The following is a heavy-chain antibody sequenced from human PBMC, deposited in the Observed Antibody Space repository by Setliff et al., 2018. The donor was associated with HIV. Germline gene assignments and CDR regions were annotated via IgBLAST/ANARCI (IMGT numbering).Heavy chain of an antibody. Sequence: SETLSLTCGVSGGSISSSNWWGWVRQFPGKGLEWIGEVHHVEITNYNPSLRSRVTISIDKSKNQFSLNLNSLTAADTAVYYCARGLGGYCSSVSCYEADHWGQGTLVTVSS. CDR1: GGSISSSNW. J-gene: IGHJ5*02. CDR3: ARGLGGYCSSVSCYEADH. D-gene: IGHD2-2*01. V-gene: IGHV4-4*02. CDR2: VHHVEIT.